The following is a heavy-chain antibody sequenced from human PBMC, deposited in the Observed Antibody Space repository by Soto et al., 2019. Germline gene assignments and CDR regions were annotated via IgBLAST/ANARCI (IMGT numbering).Heavy chain of an antibody. Sequence: VGSLILCCSAAGGTFSDYDMAWVRQAPGKGLQWVSSINVFNGGTHYIDSVKGRFTISRDNSNHRLYLQMNSLRADDTAIYYCVRDNWGAAWGQGTLVTVSS. CDR2: INVFNGGT. J-gene: IGHJ5*02. CDR1: GGTFSDYD. V-gene: IGHV3-23*01. CDR3: VRDNWGAA.